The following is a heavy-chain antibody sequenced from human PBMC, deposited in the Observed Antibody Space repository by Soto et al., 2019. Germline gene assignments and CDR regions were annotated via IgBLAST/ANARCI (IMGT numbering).Heavy chain of an antibody. J-gene: IGHJ5*01. V-gene: IGHV3-23*01. CDR3: AKDVLDRGVDS. D-gene: IGHD2-8*01. Sequence: EVRVLDSGGGLVQPGGSLRLSCAVSGFTFRNSAMTWVRQAPGQGLEYVSSITESGGHTYYADSVKGRFTISRDNSKNTLYLQMNSLRAEDTAVYYCAKDVLDRGVDSWGHGTLVTVSS. CDR2: ITESGGHT. CDR1: GFTFRNSA.